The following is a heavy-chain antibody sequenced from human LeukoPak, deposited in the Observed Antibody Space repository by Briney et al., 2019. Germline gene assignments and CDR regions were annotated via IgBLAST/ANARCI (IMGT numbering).Heavy chain of an antibody. J-gene: IGHJ4*02. D-gene: IGHD2-15*01. Sequence: GGSLRLSCAASGCTFSSSAMSWVRQAPGKGLEWVSAISNNGGYTYYADSVQGRFTISRDNSKSTLCLQMSSLRAEDTAVYYCAKQLGYCSDGSCYFPYWGQGTLVTVSS. CDR3: AKQLGYCSDGSCYFPY. CDR1: GCTFSSSA. CDR2: ISNNGGYT. V-gene: IGHV3-23*01.